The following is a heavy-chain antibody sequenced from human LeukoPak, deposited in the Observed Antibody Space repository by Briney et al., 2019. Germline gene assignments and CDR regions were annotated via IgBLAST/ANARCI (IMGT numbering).Heavy chain of an antibody. Sequence: ASVKVSCKASGYTFTGCFIHYVRQAPGQGLEWMGWIDPNSDNIRYSETFKDRVTMSRDTSTNTAYMELSWLRSDDTAVYYCAKSAYNYGYVYFDHWGQGTLVIVSS. J-gene: IGHJ4*02. D-gene: IGHD5-18*01. CDR1: GYTFTGCF. CDR2: IDPNSDNI. CDR3: AKSAYNYGYVYFDH. V-gene: IGHV1-2*02.